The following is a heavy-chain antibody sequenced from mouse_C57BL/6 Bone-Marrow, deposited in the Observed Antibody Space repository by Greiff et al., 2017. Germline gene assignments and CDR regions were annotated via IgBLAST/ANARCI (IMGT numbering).Heavy chain of an antibody. CDR1: GYTFTNYW. V-gene: IGHV1-63*01. CDR3: AVYYINYWYFDV. J-gene: IGHJ1*03. Sequence: QVQLKQSGAELVRPGTSVKMSCKASGYTFTNYWIGWAKQRPGHGLEWIGDIYPGGGYTNYNEKFKGKATLTADKSSSTAYMQFSSLTSEDSAIYYCAVYYINYWYFDVWGTGTTVTVSS. D-gene: IGHD2-5*01. CDR2: IYPGGGYT.